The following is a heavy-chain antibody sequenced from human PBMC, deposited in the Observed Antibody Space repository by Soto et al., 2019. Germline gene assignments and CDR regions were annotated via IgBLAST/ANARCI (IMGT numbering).Heavy chain of an antibody. J-gene: IGHJ4*02. V-gene: IGHV3-30*18. CDR3: AQEAPSSMIVVVTGYYFDY. D-gene: IGHD3-22*01. Sequence: QVQLVESGGGVVQPGRSLRLSCAASGFTFSSYGMHWVRQAPGKGLEWVAVISYDGSNKYYADSVKGRFTISRDNSKNTLYLQMNSLRAEDTAVYYCAQEAPSSMIVVVTGYYFDYWGQGTLVTVSS. CDR1: GFTFSSYG. CDR2: ISYDGSNK.